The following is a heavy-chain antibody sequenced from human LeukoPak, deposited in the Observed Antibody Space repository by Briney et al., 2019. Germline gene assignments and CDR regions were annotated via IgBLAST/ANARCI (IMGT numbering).Heavy chain of an antibody. V-gene: IGHV4-59*01. Sequence: SETLSLTCTISGGSISSYYWSWIRQPPGKGLEWIGYIYYSGSTYYNPSLRSRVTISVDTSKNQFSLKLSSVTAADTAVYYCARSSEGRYYYDSSGFSYYYYYMDVWGKGTTVTISS. CDR1: GGSISSYY. J-gene: IGHJ6*03. D-gene: IGHD3-22*01. CDR3: ARSSEGRYYYDSSGFSYYYYYMDV. CDR2: IYYSGST.